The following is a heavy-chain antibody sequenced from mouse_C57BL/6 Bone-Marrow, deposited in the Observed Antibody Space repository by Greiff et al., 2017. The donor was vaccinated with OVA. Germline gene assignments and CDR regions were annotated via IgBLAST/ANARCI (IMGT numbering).Heavy chain of an antibody. J-gene: IGHJ2*01. Sequence: VQLQQPGAELVKPGASVKLSCKASGYTFTSYWMNWVKQRPGQGLEWIGKIHPNSGSTNYNEKFKSKATLTVDKSSSTAYMQLSSLTSEYSAVYYCAMGYYYYFDYWGQGTTLTVSS. CDR3: AMGYYYYFDY. D-gene: IGHD2-3*01. V-gene: IGHV1-64*01. CDR1: GYTFTSYW. CDR2: IHPNSGST.